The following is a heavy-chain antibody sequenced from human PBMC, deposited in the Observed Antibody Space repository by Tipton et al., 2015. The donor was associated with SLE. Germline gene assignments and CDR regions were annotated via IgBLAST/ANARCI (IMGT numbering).Heavy chain of an antibody. J-gene: IGHJ4*02. Sequence: TLSLTCTVSGGSISNYYWSWIRQPPGKGLEWIGYIYYSGNTNYNPSLKSRVTISVDTSKNQFSLKLSSVTAADTAVYYCAKDYNHDNADYNWGQGTLVIVSS. CDR1: GGSISNYY. D-gene: IGHD4-17*01. CDR2: IYYSGNT. V-gene: IGHV4-59*12. CDR3: AKDYNHDNADYN.